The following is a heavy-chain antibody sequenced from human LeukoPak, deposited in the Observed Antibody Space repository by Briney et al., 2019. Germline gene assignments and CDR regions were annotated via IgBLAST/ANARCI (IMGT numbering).Heavy chain of an antibody. CDR2: ISSSSSYI. D-gene: IGHD2-2*02. V-gene: IGHV3-21*01. J-gene: IGHJ4*02. CDR1: GFTFSSYS. CDR3: ARSLGVTGYCSSTSCYIDY. Sequence: KPGGSLRLSCAASGFTFSSYSMNWVRQAPGKGLEWVSSISSSSSYIYYADSVKGRFTISRDNAKNSLYLQVNSLRAEDTAVYYCARSLGVTGYCSSTSCYIDYWGQGTLVTVSS.